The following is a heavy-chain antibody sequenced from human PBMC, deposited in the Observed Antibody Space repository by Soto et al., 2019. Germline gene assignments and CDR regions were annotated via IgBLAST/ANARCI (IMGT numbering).Heavy chain of an antibody. CDR3: ARQSSGWYLDGMDV. Sequence: QVQLQESGPGLVKPSQTLSLTCTVSGGSISSGGYYWSWIRQHPGKGLEWIGYIYYSGSTYYNPSLKSRVTISVDTSKNQCSLKLSSVTAADTAVYYCARQSSGWYLDGMDVWGQGTTVTVSS. CDR1: GGSISSGGYY. CDR2: IYYSGST. D-gene: IGHD6-19*01. J-gene: IGHJ6*02. V-gene: IGHV4-31*03.